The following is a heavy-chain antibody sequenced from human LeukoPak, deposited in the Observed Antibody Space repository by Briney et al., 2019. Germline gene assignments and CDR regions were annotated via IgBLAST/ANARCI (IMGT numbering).Heavy chain of an antibody. CDR2: INPNSGAT. CDR3: ARDRQYGTSWRRTSFDS. CDR1: VYTFTGYY. D-gene: IGHD1-14*01. J-gene: IGHJ5*01. V-gene: IGHV1-2*02. Sequence: VASVKVSCKASVYTFTGYYINWVRQAPGQSLEWMGWINPNSGATKFAQKFQGRVTLTRDTSINTAYMELTSLRSDDTAVYFCARDRQYGTSWRRTSFDSWGQGTLVTVSS.